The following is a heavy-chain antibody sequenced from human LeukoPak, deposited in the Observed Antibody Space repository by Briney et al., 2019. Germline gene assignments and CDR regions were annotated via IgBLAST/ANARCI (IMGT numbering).Heavy chain of an antibody. Sequence: GASVKVSCKASGYTFTIYYMHWVRQAPGQGLEWMGIINPSGGSTSYAQKFQGRVTMTRDTSTSTVYMELSSLRSEDTAVYYCARVPSHYYGSGSYPRFDPWGQGTLVTVSS. CDR3: ARVPSHYYGSGSYPRFDP. J-gene: IGHJ5*02. CDR1: GYTFTIYY. V-gene: IGHV1-46*01. D-gene: IGHD3-10*01. CDR2: INPSGGST.